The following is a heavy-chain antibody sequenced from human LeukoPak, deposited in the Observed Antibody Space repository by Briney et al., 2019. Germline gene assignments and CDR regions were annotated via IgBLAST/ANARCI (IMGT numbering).Heavy chain of an antibody. V-gene: IGHV5-51*01. J-gene: IGHJ4*02. D-gene: IGHD6-13*01. Sequence: GESLQISCQGSGYSFTSYWIGWVRPMPGKGLEWMGIIYPGDSDTRYSPSFQGQVTISADKSISTAYLQWSSLKASDTAMYYCARQYSSSWYHGGPEYYFDYLGQGTLVTVSS. CDR1: GYSFTSYW. CDR3: ARQYSSSWYHGGPEYYFDY. CDR2: IYPGDSDT.